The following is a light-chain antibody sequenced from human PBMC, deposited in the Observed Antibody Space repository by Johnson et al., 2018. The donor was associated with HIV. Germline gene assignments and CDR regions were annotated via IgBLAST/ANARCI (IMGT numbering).Light chain of an antibody. CDR2: DNN. V-gene: IGLV1-51*01. CDR1: SSNIGNNY. Sequence: QSVLTQPPSVSAAPVQKVTISCSGSSSNIGNNYVSWYQQLPGTAPKLLIYDNNKRPSGIPDRFSGSKSGTSATLGITGLQTGDEADYYCGTWDSSLSAGNVFGTGTEVTVL. J-gene: IGLJ1*01. CDR3: GTWDSSLSAGNV.